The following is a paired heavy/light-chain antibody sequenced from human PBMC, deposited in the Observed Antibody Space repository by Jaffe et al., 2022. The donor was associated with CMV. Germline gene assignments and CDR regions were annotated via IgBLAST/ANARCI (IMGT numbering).Light chain of an antibody. J-gene: IGKJ2*01. V-gene: IGKV1-39*01. Sequence: DIQMTQSPSSLSASVGDRVTITCRASQSIRSYLNWYQRKPGKAPKLLIYAASSLQSGVPSRFSGSGSGTDFTLTISSLQPEDFATYYCQQSYDTGYTFGQGTKLEIK. CDR2: AAS. CDR3: QQSYDTGYT. CDR1: QSIRSY.
Heavy chain of an antibody. V-gene: IGHV3-15*01. Sequence: EVQLVESGGGLVEPGGSLRLSCAASAFTFSNAWMNWVRQAPGKGLEWVGRIKSKANGETTDYAAPVRGRFTISRDDSKNTLYLQMNSLKTEDTAVYYCTADPRYCGGDSCYRWFDPWGQGTLVTVSS. CDR2: IKSKANGETT. J-gene: IGHJ5*02. CDR1: AFTFSNAW. D-gene: IGHD2-21*02. CDR3: TADPRYCGGDSCYRWFDP.